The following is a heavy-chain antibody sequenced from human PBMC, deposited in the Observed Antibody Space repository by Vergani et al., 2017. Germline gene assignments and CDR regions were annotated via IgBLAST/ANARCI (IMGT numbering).Heavy chain of an antibody. V-gene: IGHV1-2*03. CDR1: ENTFPGYN. Sequence: FHSGLEVKSLGPSGRFSCKASENTFPGYNMHWFQQAPEQGLEWMGWSNPTRGGTNYAQKFQGRVTMTRDPSISTAYMQLSRLRSDDTAVYYCARDRTKNYSSGVNYWGQGTLVTVSS. CDR2: SNPTRGGT. J-gene: IGHJ4*02. CDR3: ARDRTKNYSSGVNY. D-gene: IGHD6-19*01.